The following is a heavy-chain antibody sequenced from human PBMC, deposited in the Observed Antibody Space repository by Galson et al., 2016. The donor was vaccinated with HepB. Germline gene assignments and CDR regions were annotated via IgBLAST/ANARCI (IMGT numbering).Heavy chain of an antibody. CDR2: ISGSGGTR. CDR1: GFTFSNYA. V-gene: IGHV3-23*01. CDR3: ARKPYSSGYYPFDH. D-gene: IGHD3-22*01. Sequence: SLRLSCAGSGFTFSNYAVSWVRQAPGKGLEWVSSISGSGGTRGYADSVKGRFTISRDNSKNTLYLQMNGLRVEDTAVYYCARKPYSSGYYPFDHWGQGTLVTVSS. J-gene: IGHJ4*02.